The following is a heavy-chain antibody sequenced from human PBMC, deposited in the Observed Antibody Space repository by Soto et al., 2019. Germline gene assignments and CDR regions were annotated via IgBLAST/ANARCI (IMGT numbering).Heavy chain of an antibody. CDR1: GYSFTSYW. V-gene: IGHV5-51*01. CDR3: ARHVGTKTRLGYGMDV. D-gene: IGHD1-7*01. Sequence: GESLKISCNGSGYSFTSYWICWVRQMPWKGLEWMGIIYPGDSDTRYSPSFQGQVTISADKSISTAYLQWSSLKASDTAMYYCARHVGTKTRLGYGMDVWGQGTTVTVSS. CDR2: IYPGDSDT. J-gene: IGHJ6*02.